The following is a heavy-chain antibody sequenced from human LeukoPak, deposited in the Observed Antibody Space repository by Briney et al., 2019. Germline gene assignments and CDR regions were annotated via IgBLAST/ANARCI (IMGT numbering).Heavy chain of an antibody. V-gene: IGHV4-59*08. D-gene: IGHD3-10*01. J-gene: IGHJ4*02. CDR1: GGSISSYY. CDR3: ARHDYYGSGSYSG. CDR2: IYYSGST. Sequence: KTSETLSLTCTVSGGSISSYYWSWIRQPPGKGLEWIGYIYYSGSTNYNPSLKSRVTISVDTSKNQFSLKLSSVTAADTAVYYCARHDYYGSGSYSGWSQGTLVTVSS.